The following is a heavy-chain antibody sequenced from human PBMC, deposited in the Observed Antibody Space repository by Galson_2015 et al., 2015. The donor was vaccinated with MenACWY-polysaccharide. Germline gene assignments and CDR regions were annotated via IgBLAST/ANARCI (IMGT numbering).Heavy chain of an antibody. J-gene: IGHJ4*02. D-gene: IGHD1-14*01. CDR2: ISYSGTSK. CDR1: GFSFSRYG. CDR3: AKEGGAIGKYPLDS. V-gene: IGHV3-23*01. Sequence: SLRLSCAASGFSFSRYGMNWVRQIPGKGLEWVAGISYSGTSKYHADSVRGRFTISRDNSKNTLFLQMASLRAEDTAMYYCAKEGGAIGKYPLDSWGQGALVTVSS.